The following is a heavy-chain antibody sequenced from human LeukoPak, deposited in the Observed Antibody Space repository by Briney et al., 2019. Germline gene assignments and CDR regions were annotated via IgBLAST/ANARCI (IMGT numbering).Heavy chain of an antibody. D-gene: IGHD3-3*01. CDR1: GFTVSSNY. V-gene: IGHV3-66*01. CDR2: IYSGGST. Sequence: GGSLRLYCAASGFTVSSNYMRWVRQAPGKGLEWVSVIYSGGSTYYADSVKGRFTISRDNSKNTLYLQMNSLRAEDTAVYYCARGLNDFWSGYYVFDYWGQGTLVTVSS. CDR3: ARGLNDFWSGYYVFDY. J-gene: IGHJ4*02.